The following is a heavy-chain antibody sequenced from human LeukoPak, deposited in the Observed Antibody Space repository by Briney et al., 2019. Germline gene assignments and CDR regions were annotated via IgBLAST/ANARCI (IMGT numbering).Heavy chain of an antibody. CDR1: GFTFSSYG. D-gene: IGHD3-10*01. CDR3: AKAAGGIMVRGAIITDAFDI. J-gene: IGHJ3*02. V-gene: IGHV3-30*02. CDR2: IRYDGSNK. Sequence: PGRSLRLSCAAAGFTFSSYGMHWVRQAPGKGLEWVAFIRYDGSNKYYADSVKGRFTISRDNSKNTLYLQMNSLRAEDTAVYYCAKAAGGIMVRGAIITDAFDIWGQGTMVTVSS.